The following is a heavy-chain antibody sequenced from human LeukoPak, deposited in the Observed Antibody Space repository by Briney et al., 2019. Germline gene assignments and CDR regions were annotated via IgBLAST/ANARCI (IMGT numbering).Heavy chain of an antibody. CDR3: ARDRAVLRAFDI. Sequence: ASVKVSCKASGYTFTGYCMHWVRQAPGQGLEWMGWINPNSGGTNYAQKFQGRVTMTRDTSISTAYMELSRLRSDDTAVYYCARDRAVLRAFDIWGQGTMVTVSS. J-gene: IGHJ3*02. V-gene: IGHV1-2*02. CDR2: INPNSGGT. D-gene: IGHD6-19*01. CDR1: GYTFTGYC.